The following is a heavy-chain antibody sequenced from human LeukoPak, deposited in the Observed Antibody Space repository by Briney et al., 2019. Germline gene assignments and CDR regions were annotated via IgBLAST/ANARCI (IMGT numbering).Heavy chain of an antibody. CDR3: ARVVGATLNNWFDP. J-gene: IGHJ5*02. D-gene: IGHD1-26*01. CDR1: GYTFTGYY. Sequence: ASVKVSCKASGYTFTGYYMHWVRQAPGQGLEWMGWINLNSGGTKYAQKFQGRITMTRDTSINTAYMELSRLRSDDTAVYYCARVVGATLNNWFDPWGQGTLVTVSS. CDR2: INLNSGGT. V-gene: IGHV1-2*02.